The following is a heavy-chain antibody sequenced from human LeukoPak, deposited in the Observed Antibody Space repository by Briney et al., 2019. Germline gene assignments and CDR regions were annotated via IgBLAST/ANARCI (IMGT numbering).Heavy chain of an antibody. J-gene: IGHJ4*02. CDR3: AREEIGYSYGYLY. D-gene: IGHD5-18*01. Sequence: GGSLRLSCAASGFTFSLYGMHWVRQAPGKGLEWVAVISYHGNNKYYADSVKGRFTISRDNSKNTLYLQMSSLRAEDTAVYYCAREEIGYSYGYLYWGQGTLVTVSS. V-gene: IGHV3-30*03. CDR1: GFTFSLYG. CDR2: ISYHGNNK.